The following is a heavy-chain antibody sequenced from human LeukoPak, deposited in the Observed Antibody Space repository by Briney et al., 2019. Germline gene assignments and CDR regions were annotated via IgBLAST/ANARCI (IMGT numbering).Heavy chain of an antibody. V-gene: IGHV3-11*04. Sequence: GGSLRLSCAASGFTFSDYYMSWIRQAPGKGLEGVSYISSSGSTIYYADSVKGRFTISRDNAKNSLYLQMNSLRAEDTAVYYCARDLAYSNYVDYWGQGTLVTVSS. CDR2: ISSSGSTI. J-gene: IGHJ4*02. CDR3: ARDLAYSNYVDY. CDR1: GFTFSDYY. D-gene: IGHD4-11*01.